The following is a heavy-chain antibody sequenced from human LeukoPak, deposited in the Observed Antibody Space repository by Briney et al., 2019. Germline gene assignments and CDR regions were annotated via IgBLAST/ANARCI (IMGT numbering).Heavy chain of an antibody. D-gene: IGHD3-22*01. CDR2: ISYDGSNK. CDR1: GFTFSSYG. Sequence: PGGSLRLSCAASGFTFSSYGMHWVRQAPGKGLEWVAVISYDGSNKYYADSVKGRFTISGDNSKNTLYLQMNSLRAEDTAVYYCAKSLTYYYDSSGYLSYWGQGTLVTVSS. CDR3: AKSLTYYYDSSGYLSY. V-gene: IGHV3-30*18. J-gene: IGHJ4*02.